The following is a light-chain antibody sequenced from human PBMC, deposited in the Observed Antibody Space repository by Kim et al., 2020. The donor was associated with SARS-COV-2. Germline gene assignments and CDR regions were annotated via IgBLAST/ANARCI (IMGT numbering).Light chain of an antibody. V-gene: IGLV3-21*04. CDR1: NIGSKG. Sequence: PGTTARITCGGNNIGSKGVHWYQQKPGQAPVLVIYYDSDRPSGIPERFSGSNSGNTATLTISRVEAGDEADYYCQVWDSSSDHPVFGGGTQLTVL. CDR2: YDS. CDR3: QVWDSSSDHPV. J-gene: IGLJ3*02.